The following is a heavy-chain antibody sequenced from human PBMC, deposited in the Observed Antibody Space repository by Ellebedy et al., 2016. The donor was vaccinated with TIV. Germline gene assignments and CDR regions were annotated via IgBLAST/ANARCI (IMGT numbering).Heavy chain of an antibody. J-gene: IGHJ6*02. CDR2: INPTGGST. CDR1: GYTFTTYY. V-gene: IGHV1-46*01. Sequence: AASVKVSCKASGYTFTTYYMHWVRQAPGQGLEWMGIINPTGGSTSYAQKFQGRVTMTRDTSTSTVYMELSSLRSEDTAVYYCASPLRGYSSSHTPGYYGMDVWGQGTTVTVSS. D-gene: IGHD6-6*01. CDR3: ASPLRGYSSSHTPGYYGMDV.